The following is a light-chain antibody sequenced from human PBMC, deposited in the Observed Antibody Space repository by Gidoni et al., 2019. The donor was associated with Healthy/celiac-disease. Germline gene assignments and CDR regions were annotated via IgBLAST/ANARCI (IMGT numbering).Light chain of an antibody. CDR1: QSISSY. V-gene: IGKV1-39*01. CDR2: AAS. CDR3: QQSYSTPRYT. J-gene: IGKJ2*01. Sequence: DIQMTPSPSSLSASVGDRVTITCRASQSISSYLNWYQQKPGKAPKLLIYAASSLQSGVPSRFSGSGSGTDFTITISSLQPEDFATYYCQQSYSTPRYTFXQXTKLEIK.